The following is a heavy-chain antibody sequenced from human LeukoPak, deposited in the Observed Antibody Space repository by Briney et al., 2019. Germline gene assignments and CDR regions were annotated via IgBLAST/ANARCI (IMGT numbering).Heavy chain of an antibody. D-gene: IGHD6-19*01. CDR3: AKELQAGWYYFDY. J-gene: IGHJ4*02. V-gene: IGHV3-33*06. Sequence: GRSLRLSYAASGFTFSSYGMHWVRQAPGKGLEWVAVIWYDGSNKYYADSVKGRFTISRDNSKNTLYLQMNSLRAEDTAVYYCAKELQAGWYYFDYWGQGTLVTVSS. CDR2: IWYDGSNK. CDR1: GFTFSSYG.